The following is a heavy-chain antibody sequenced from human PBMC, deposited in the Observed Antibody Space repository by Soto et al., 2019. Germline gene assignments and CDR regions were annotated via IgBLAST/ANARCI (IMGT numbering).Heavy chain of an antibody. CDR1: GGSISSSNW. CDR2: IDWADDK. CDR3: SRAVGGFTYGYPDY. Sequence: TLSLTCAVSGGSISSSNWWSWVRQPPGKALEWLALIDWADDKYYSTSLKTRLTISKDTSKNQVVLTMTNVEPVDTATYFCSRAVGGFTYGYPDYWGQGTLVTVSS. D-gene: IGHD5-18*01. J-gene: IGHJ4*02. V-gene: IGHV2-70*18.